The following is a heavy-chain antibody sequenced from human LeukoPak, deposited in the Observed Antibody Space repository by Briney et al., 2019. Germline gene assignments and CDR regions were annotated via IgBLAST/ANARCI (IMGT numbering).Heavy chain of an antibody. J-gene: IGHJ5*02. V-gene: IGHV3-21*01. CDR3: ARVSPYDSSGYYPGVGFDP. Sequence: GGSLRLSCAASGFTFSSYSMNWVRQAPGKGLEWVSSISSSSSYIYYADSVEGRFTISRDNAKNSLYLQMNSLRAEDTAVYYCARVSPYDSSGYYPGVGFDPWGQGTLVTVSS. CDR2: ISSSSSYI. CDR1: GFTFSSYS. D-gene: IGHD3-22*01.